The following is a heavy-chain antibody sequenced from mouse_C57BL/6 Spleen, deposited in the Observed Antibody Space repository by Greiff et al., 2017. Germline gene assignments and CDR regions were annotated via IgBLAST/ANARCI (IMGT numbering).Heavy chain of an antibody. CDR1: GFNIKDYY. J-gene: IGHJ3*01. CDR2: IDPEDGDT. CDR3: TTCYYGSSPFAY. D-gene: IGHD1-1*01. V-gene: IGHV14-1*01. Sequence: VHVKQSGAELVRPGASVKLSCTASGFNIKDYYMHWVKQRPEQGLEWIGRIDPEDGDTEYAPKFQGKATMTADTSSNTAYLQLSSLTSEDTAVYYCTTCYYGSSPFAYWGQGTLVTVSA.